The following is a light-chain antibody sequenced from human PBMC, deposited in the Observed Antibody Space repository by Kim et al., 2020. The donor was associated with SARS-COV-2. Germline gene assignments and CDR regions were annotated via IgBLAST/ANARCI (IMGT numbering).Light chain of an antibody. CDR1: QGLSNY. V-gene: IGKV1-27*01. Sequence: DIQMTQSPSSLSASVGDRVTITCRASQGLSNYLAWYQQKPGRLPKLLIYAASTLQSGVSSRFSGSGSGTDFTLTISSLQPEDVATYYCQKYNTAPWTFGQGTKVEIK. CDR2: AAS. CDR3: QKYNTAPWT. J-gene: IGKJ1*01.